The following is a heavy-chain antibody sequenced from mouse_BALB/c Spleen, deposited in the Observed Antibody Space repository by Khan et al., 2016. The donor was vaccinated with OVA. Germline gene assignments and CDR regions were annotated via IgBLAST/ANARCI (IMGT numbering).Heavy chain of an antibody. CDR1: GYSITSGYA. V-gene: IGHV3-2*02. Sequence: EVQLQESGPGLVKPSQSLSLTCTVTGYSITSGYAWNWIRQFPGNKLEWMGYISYSGSTSYNPSLRSRISITRDPSKNQFFLQLNSVTTEDTATYYCVRKNYYGYAMDYWGQGTSVTVSS. D-gene: IGHD1-1*01. J-gene: IGHJ4*01. CDR3: VRKNYYGYAMDY. CDR2: ISYSGST.